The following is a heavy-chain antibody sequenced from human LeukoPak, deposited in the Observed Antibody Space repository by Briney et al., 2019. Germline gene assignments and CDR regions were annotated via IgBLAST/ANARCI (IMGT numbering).Heavy chain of an antibody. J-gene: IGHJ4*02. V-gene: IGHV1-2*02. D-gene: IGHD4-23*01. CDR2: INPNSGGT. CDR1: GYTFTDYY. Sequence: ASVTVSFTASGYTFTDYYMHWVRQAPGQGLEWMGWINPNSGGTNFAQKFQGRVAMTRDTSISTAYLELGSLRSDDTAVYFCARARWQLLPYFDSWGQGTLVTVSS. CDR3: ARARWQLLPYFDS.